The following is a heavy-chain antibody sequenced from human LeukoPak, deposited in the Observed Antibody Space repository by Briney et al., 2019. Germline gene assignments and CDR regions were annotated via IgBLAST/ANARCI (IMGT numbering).Heavy chain of an antibody. J-gene: IGHJ6*03. CDR1: GGSISSYY. D-gene: IGHD2-8*01. V-gene: IGHV4-4*09. CDR3: ARRMNYYYYYMDV. CDR2: IYTSGST. Sequence: SETLSLTCTVSGGSISSYYWSWIRQPPGKGLEWIGYIYTSGSTNYNPSLKSRVTISVDTSKNQFSLKLSSVTAADTAVYHCARRMNYYYYYMDVWGKGTTVTVSS.